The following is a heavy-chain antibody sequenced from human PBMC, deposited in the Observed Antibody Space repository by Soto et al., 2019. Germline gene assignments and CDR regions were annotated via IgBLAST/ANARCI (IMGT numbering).Heavy chain of an antibody. D-gene: IGHD1-26*01. V-gene: IGHV1-69*05. CDR3: ARASGSYSSHFDY. J-gene: IGHJ4*02. Sequence: SVKVSCKASGGTFSSYAISWVRQAPGQGLEWMGGIIPIFGTANYAQKFQGRVTMTTDTSTSTAYMELRSLRSDDTAVYYCARASGSYSSHFDYWGQGTLVTVSS. CDR1: GGTFSSYA. CDR2: IIPIFGTA.